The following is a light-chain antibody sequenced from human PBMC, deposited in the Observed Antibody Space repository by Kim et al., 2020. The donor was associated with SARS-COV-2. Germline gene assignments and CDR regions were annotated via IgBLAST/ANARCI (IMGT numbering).Light chain of an antibody. CDR1: KLGDKY. CDR2: QDS. Sequence: ESPGQTASITCSGDKLGDKYASWYQQKPGQSPVLVIYQDSKRPSGIPERFSGSNSGNTATLTISGTQAMDEADYYCQAWDSSTWVFGGGTKVTVL. V-gene: IGLV3-1*01. J-gene: IGLJ3*02. CDR3: QAWDSSTWV.